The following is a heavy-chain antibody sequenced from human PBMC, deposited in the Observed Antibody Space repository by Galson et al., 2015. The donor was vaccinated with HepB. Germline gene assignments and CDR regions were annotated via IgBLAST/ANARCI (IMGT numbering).Heavy chain of an antibody. CDR3: ARESLGYCSSTNCYTFDY. J-gene: IGHJ4*02. Sequence: TLSLTCTVSGGSISSYYWSWIRQPPGKGLEWMGDIYYSGSTNYNPSLKSRVTISVDTSKNQFSLKLKSVTAADTAVYYCARESLGYCSSTNCYTFDYWGQGTLVTVSS. CDR1: GGSISSYY. D-gene: IGHD2-2*02. V-gene: IGHV4-59*01. CDR2: IYYSGST.